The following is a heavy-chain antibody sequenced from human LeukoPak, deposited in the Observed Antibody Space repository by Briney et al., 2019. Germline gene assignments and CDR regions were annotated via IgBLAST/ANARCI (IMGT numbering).Heavy chain of an antibody. V-gene: IGHV3-23*01. J-gene: IGHJ4*02. Sequence: GGSLRLCCAASGSTFSSYAMSWVRQASGKGLEWVSAISGSGGSTYYADSVKGRFTISRDNSKNTLYLQMNSLRAEDTAVYYCAKEATIFGVVIITPFFDYWGQGTLVTVSS. CDR3: AKEATIFGVVIITPFFDY. CDR2: ISGSGGST. D-gene: IGHD3-3*01. CDR1: GSTFSSYA.